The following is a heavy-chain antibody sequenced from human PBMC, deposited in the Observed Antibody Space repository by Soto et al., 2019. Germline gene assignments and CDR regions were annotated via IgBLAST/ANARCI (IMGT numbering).Heavy chain of an antibody. D-gene: IGHD4-4*01. J-gene: IGHJ4*02. V-gene: IGHV3-49*04. CDR2: IRSKAYGGTT. CDR3: TVTTH. CDR1: GFTFGDYA. Sequence: LRLSCTASGFTFGDYAMSWVRQAPGKGLEWVGFIRSKAYGGTTEYAASVKGRFTISRDDSKSIAYLQMNSLKTEDTAVYYCTVTTHWGQGTLVTVSS.